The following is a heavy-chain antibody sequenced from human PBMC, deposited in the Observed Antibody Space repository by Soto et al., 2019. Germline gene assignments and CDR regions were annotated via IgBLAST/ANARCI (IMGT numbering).Heavy chain of an antibody. V-gene: IGHV4-59*01. CDR3: ERERYEGRIDY. CDR1: GASISSYY. J-gene: IGHJ4*02. D-gene: IGHD2-2*01. CDR2: IYYSGST. Sequence: SETLSLTCTVSGASISSYYWSWIRQPPGKGLEWVAYIYYSGSTTYNPSLKSRVTMSVDTSKNQFSLNLRSVTAADTAVYYCERERYEGRIDYWGQGTLVTVSS.